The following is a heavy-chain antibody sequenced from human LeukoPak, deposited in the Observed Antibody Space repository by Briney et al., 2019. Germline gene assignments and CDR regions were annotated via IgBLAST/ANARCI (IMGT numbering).Heavy chain of an antibody. CDR3: ARHVGGPPSYGRNLGYFDY. Sequence: ASVKVSCKASGGTFSSYAISWVRQAPGQGLECMGGIIPIFGTANYAQKFQGRVMITADESPNTAYMEPSRLTSEDTAVYYCARHVGGPPSYGRNLGYFDYWGQGTLVTVSS. D-gene: IGHD5-18*01. V-gene: IGHV1-69*13. CDR1: GGTFSSYA. CDR2: IIPIFGTA. J-gene: IGHJ4*02.